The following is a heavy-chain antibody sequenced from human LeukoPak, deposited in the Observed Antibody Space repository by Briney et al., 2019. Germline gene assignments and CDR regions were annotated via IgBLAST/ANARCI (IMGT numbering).Heavy chain of an antibody. CDR2: ISYDGSNK. J-gene: IGHJ3*02. V-gene: IGHV3-30*18. D-gene: IGHD3-10*01. CDR1: GFTFSSYG. Sequence: PGRSLRLSCAASGFTFSSYGMHWVRQAPGKGLEWVAVISYDGSNKYYADSVKGRFTISRDNSKNTLYLQMNSLRAEDTAVYYCAKKDQIWFGESYRPNDAFDIWGQGTMVTVSS. CDR3: AKKDQIWFGESYRPNDAFDI.